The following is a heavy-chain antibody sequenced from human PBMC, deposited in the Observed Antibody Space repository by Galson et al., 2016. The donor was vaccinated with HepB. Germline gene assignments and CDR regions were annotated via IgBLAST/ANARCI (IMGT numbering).Heavy chain of an antibody. J-gene: IGHJ4*03. CDR1: GYTFSAYG. Sequence: SVKVSCKAFGYTFSAYGTTWVRQAPGQGLEWMGWISVYNGNTNSAHRFRGRGTMTPDTSTSTAYMELRSLRSDDTAVYYCARDSDCSGGNCYFDSWGQGTLVTVSS. D-gene: IGHD2-15*01. CDR3: ARDSDCSGGNCYFDS. CDR2: ISVYNGNT. V-gene: IGHV1-18*01.